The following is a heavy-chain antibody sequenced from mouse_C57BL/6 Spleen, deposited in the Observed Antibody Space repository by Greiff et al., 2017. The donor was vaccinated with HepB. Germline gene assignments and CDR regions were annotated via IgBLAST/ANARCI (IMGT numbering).Heavy chain of an antibody. Sequence: DVMLVESGPGLAKPSQTLSLTCSVTGYSITSDYWNWIRKFPGNKLEYMGYISYSGSTYYNPSLKSRISITRDTSKNQYYLQLNSVTTEDTATYYCARHSSGYVGVFDYWGQGTTLTVSS. CDR3: ARHSSGYVGVFDY. D-gene: IGHD3-2*02. CDR1: GYSITSDY. CDR2: ISYSGST. J-gene: IGHJ2*01. V-gene: IGHV3-8*01.